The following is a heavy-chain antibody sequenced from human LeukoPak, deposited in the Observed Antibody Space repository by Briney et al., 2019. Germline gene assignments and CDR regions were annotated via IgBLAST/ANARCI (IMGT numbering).Heavy chain of an antibody. CDR1: GFTFSIYT. CDR3: TTEYYDFWSGNLDY. D-gene: IGHD3-3*01. J-gene: IGHJ4*02. CDR2: IKSKSDGGTT. V-gene: IGHV3-15*01. Sequence: GGSLRLSCVASGFTFSIYTMSWVRQAPGKGLEWVGRIKSKSDGGTTDYAAPVKGRFTISRDDSKNTLYVQMNSLKTEDTAVYYCTTEYYDFWSGNLDYWGQGTLVTVSS.